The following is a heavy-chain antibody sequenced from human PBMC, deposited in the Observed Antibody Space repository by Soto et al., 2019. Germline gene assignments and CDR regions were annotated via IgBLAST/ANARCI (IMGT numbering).Heavy chain of an antibody. Sequence: PSETLSLTCTVSGGSISSSSYYGGWIRKPPGKGLEWIGSIYYSGSTYYNPSLKSRVTISVDTSKNQFSLKLSSVTAADTAVYYCARLSSTTLLDYYYYGMDVWGQGTTVTVSS. D-gene: IGHD1-1*01. V-gene: IGHV4-39*01. J-gene: IGHJ6*02. CDR2: IYYSGST. CDR1: GGSISSSSYY. CDR3: ARLSSTTLLDYYYYGMDV.